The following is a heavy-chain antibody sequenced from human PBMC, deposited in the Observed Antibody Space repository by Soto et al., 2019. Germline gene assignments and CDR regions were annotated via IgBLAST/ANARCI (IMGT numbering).Heavy chain of an antibody. V-gene: IGHV3-49*04. CDR1: GFTFGDYG. CDR2: IRSQAYGGTT. D-gene: IGHD4-17*01. Sequence: PGGSLRLSCIGSGFTFGDYGMSWVRQGPGRGLEWVGFIRSQAYGGTTEYAASVKGRFTISRDDSKSIASLQMNSLKTEDTAVYYCVRFGDYGGYGMDVWGQGTTVTVSS. J-gene: IGHJ6*02. CDR3: VRFGDYGGYGMDV.